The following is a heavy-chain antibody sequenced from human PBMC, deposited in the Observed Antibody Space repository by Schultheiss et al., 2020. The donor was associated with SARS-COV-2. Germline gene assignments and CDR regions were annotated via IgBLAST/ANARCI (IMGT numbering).Heavy chain of an antibody. CDR1: GFTFSSYA. J-gene: IGHJ4*02. CDR2: ISYDGSDK. D-gene: IGHD6-19*01. CDR3: ARDNEGGSPLYSSSGTLDWHSSPPYY. Sequence: GGSLRLSCAASGFTFSSYAMHWVRQAPGKGLEWVAVISYDGSDKYYADSVKGRFTISRDNSKNNLYLQMNSLRAEDTAVYYCARDNEGGSPLYSSSGTLDWHSSPPYYWGQGTLVTVSS. V-gene: IGHV3-30*01.